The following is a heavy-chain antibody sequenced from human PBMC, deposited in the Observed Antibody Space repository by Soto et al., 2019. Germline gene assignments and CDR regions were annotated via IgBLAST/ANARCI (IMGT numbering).Heavy chain of an antibody. Sequence: GGSLRLSCAASGFTFSNAWMSWVRQAPGKGLEWVGRIKSKTDGGTTDYAAPVKGRFTISRDDSKNTLYLQMNSLKTEDTAVYYCTTGVENCSGGSCPVIPDYYYYMDVWGKGTTVTVSS. CDR1: GFTFSNAW. V-gene: IGHV3-15*01. J-gene: IGHJ6*03. CDR3: TTGVENCSGGSCPVIPDYYYYMDV. D-gene: IGHD2-15*01. CDR2: IKSKTDGGTT.